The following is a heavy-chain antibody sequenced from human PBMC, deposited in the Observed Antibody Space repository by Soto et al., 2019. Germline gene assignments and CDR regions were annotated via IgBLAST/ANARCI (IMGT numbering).Heavy chain of an antibody. CDR1: GYTFTGYY. J-gene: IGHJ6*02. Sequence: ASVKVSCKASGYTFTGYYMHWVRQAPGQGLEWMGWINPNSGGTNYAQKLQGRVTMTRDTSISTAYMELSRLRSDDTAVYYCARGRGSGWYYYYYGMDVWGQGTTVTVSS. D-gene: IGHD6-19*01. V-gene: IGHV1-2*02. CDR3: ARGRGSGWYYYYYGMDV. CDR2: INPNSGGT.